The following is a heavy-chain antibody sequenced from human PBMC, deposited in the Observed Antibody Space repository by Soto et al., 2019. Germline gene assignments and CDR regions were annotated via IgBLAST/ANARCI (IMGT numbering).Heavy chain of an antibody. CDR2: INSDGRSI. V-gene: IGHV3-74*01. D-gene: IGHD2-15*01. J-gene: IGHJ4*02. CDR3: VRTSLVVAAATREDY. Sequence: ELQLVESGGGSAQPGESLRLSCAASGFTFSSYWMHCVRQAPEKRLVRVSRINSDGRSISYAGSVRGRFTTSRDNANNTLYLQINSLRAENTAAYYCVRTSLVVAAATREDYWGQGTLVTVSS. CDR1: GFTFSSYW.